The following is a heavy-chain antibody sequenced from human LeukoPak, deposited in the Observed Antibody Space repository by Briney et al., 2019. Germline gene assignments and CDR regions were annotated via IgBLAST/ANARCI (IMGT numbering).Heavy chain of an antibody. Sequence: GGSLRLSCAASGFTFSSYSMNWVRQAPGKGLEWVSSISSSSSYIYYADSVKGRFTISRDNAKNSLYLQMNSLRAEDTAVYYCARDPTIYGSGSYYTGHYFDYWGQGTLVTVSS. CDR2: ISSSSSYI. D-gene: IGHD3-10*01. J-gene: IGHJ4*02. CDR3: ARDPTIYGSGSYYTGHYFDY. V-gene: IGHV3-21*01. CDR1: GFTFSSYS.